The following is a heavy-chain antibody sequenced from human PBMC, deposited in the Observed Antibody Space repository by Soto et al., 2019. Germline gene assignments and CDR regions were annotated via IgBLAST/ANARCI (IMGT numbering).Heavy chain of an antibody. D-gene: IGHD3-22*01. J-gene: IGHJ4*02. Sequence: HPGGSLRLSCAASGFTFSSYAMHWVRQAPGKGLEWVAVISYDGSNKYYADSVKGRFTISRDNSKNTLYLQMNSLRAEDTAVYYCASDRFQYYYDSSGHPGPVAKRDYMVYWGQGTLVTVS. CDR2: ISYDGSNK. CDR3: ASDRFQYYYDSSGHPGPVAKRDYMVY. CDR1: GFTFSSYA. V-gene: IGHV3-30-3*01.